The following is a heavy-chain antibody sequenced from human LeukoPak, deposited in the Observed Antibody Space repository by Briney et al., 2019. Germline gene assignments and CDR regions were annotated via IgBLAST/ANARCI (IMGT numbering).Heavy chain of an antibody. J-gene: IGHJ4*02. CDR1: VGTFSGYA. CDR3: ARGRGGYDRAFDY. D-gene: IGHD5-12*01. Sequence: SVKVSCEASVGTFSGYAISWVRQAPGQGLEWMGGIITIFGTANYAQKFQGRGTITTDETTSTAYMELRSLRSEDTAVYYCARGRGGYDRAFDYWGQGTLVTVSS. V-gene: IGHV1-69*05. CDR2: IITIFGTA.